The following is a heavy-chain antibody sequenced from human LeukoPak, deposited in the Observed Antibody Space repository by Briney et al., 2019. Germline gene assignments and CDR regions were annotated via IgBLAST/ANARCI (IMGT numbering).Heavy chain of an antibody. CDR3: AKAPWRWPHMFDF. CDR2: IKSKLDGGTT. V-gene: IGHV3-15*01. D-gene: IGHD5-24*01. CDR1: GFTVSYAW. J-gene: IGHJ4*02. Sequence: GGSLRLSCAASGFTVSYAWMNWLRQAPGRGLEWLGRIKSKLDGGTTDYAAPVKGRFTMSRDDSKNTVYLQMNTLRAEDTAVFYCAKAPWRWPHMFDFWGLGTLVTVSS.